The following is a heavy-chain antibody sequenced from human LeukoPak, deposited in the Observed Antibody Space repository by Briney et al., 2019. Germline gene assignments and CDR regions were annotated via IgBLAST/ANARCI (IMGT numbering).Heavy chain of an antibody. CDR2: INPNSGGT. CDR1: GYTFTSYD. CDR3: ARGRVLDGYNYGNDY. Sequence: ASVKVSCKASGYTFTSYDINWVRQATGQGLEWMGWINPNSGGTNYAQKFQGRVTMTRDTSISTAYMELSRLRSDDTAVYYCARGRVLDGYNYGNDYWGQGTLVTVSS. J-gene: IGHJ4*02. V-gene: IGHV1-2*02. D-gene: IGHD5-24*01.